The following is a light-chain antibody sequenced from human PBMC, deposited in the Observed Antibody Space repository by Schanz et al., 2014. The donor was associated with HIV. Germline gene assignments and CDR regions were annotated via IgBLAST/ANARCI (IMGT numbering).Light chain of an antibody. CDR1: NGYSNYR. Sequence: QSVLTQPPFASASLGASVTLTCTLSNGYSNYRVDWYQQRPGKGPRFVMRVGTGGIVGSKGDGIPDRFSVLGSGLSRYLTIKNIQEEDESDCHCAADHGSGSDFVVVFGGGTKLTVL. CDR3: AADHGSGSDFVVV. CDR2: VGTGGIVG. V-gene: IGLV9-49*01. J-gene: IGLJ2*01.